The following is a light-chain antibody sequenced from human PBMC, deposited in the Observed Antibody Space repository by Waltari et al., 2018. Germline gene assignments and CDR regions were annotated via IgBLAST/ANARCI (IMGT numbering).Light chain of an antibody. J-gene: IGLJ2*01. CDR1: HIGRKT. CDR2: DDR. Sequence: SYVLTQPSSVSVAPGQTARITCGENHIGRKTVHWYQQRPGQAPVVVIYDDRDRPSGTPEVFSGYNSGNTATLTISRVEAGDEADYYCQVWDSSSNHVVFGGGTKLTVL. V-gene: IGLV3-21*02. CDR3: QVWDSSSNHVV.